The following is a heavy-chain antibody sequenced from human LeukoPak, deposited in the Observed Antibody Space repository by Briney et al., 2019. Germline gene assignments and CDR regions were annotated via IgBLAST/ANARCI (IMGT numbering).Heavy chain of an antibody. Sequence: GGSLRLSCAASGFTFSSDAMTWVRQAPGKGLGWVSAIRSSGVNTYYADSVKGRFTISRDNSKNTLYLQMGSLRAEDTAVYSRARDLKTSVGGYYPQFDYWGQGNLVSVFS. CDR1: GFTFSSDA. CDR2: IRSSGVNT. J-gene: IGHJ4*01. CDR3: ARDLKTSVGGYYPQFDY. D-gene: IGHD3-22*01. V-gene: IGHV3-23*01.